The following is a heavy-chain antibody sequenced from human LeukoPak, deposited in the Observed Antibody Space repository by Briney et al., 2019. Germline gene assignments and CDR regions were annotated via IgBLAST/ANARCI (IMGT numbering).Heavy chain of an antibody. CDR1: GYTFTSYY. D-gene: IGHD3-10*01. CDR2: INPSGGST. V-gene: IGHV1-46*01. J-gene: IGHJ3*02. CDR3: ASPGSGSYYAFDI. Sequence: ASVKVSCKASGYTFTSYYMHWGRQAPGQGLEWMGIINPSGGSTSYAQKFQGRVTMTRDTSTSTVYMELSSLRSEDTAVYYCASPGSGSYYAFDIWGQGTMVTVSS.